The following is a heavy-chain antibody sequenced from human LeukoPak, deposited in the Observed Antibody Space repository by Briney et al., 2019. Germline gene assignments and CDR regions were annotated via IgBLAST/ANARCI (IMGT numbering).Heavy chain of an antibody. CDR2: INHSGST. CDR3: ARDRWEMAAEI. CDR1: GGSFSGYY. V-gene: IGHV4-34*01. D-gene: IGHD5-24*01. J-gene: IGHJ4*02. Sequence: SETLSLTCAVYGGSFSGYYWSWIRQPPGKGLEWIGEINHSGSTNYNPSLKSRVTISVDTSKNQFSLKLSSVTAADTAVYYCARDRWEMAAEIWGQGTLVTVSS.